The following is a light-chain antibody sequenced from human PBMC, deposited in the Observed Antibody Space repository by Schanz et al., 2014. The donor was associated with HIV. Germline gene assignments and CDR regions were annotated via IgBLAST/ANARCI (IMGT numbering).Light chain of an antibody. CDR3: CSYAGIFSPLYV. CDR1: SSDVGGYNH. CDR2: EVT. V-gene: IGLV2-23*02. J-gene: IGLJ1*01. Sequence: QSVLTQPASVSGSPGQSLTISCTGTSSDVGGYNHVSWFQQHPGKAPKLIIYEVTKRPSGVSNRFSGSKSGNTASLTISGLQTEDESDYYCCSYAGIFSPLYVFGTGTKVTVL.